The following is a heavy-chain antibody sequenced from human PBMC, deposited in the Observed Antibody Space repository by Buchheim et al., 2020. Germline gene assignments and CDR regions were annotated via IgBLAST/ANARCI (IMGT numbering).Heavy chain of an antibody. Sequence: EVQLVESGGGLVQPGGSLRLSCAASGFTFSNHWMNWVRQGPGKGMEWVANINRDGSEKYYMDYVRGRFTISRDNAKKSLDLQMDNLRGEDTAVYYCATEGGWGQGTL. CDR2: INRDGSEK. V-gene: IGHV3-7*01. CDR1: GFTFSNHW. D-gene: IGHD1-26*01. J-gene: IGHJ4*02. CDR3: ATEGG.